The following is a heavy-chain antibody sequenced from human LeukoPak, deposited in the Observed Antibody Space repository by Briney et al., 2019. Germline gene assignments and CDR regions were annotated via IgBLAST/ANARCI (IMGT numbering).Heavy chain of an antibody. CDR3: AREPSGSGGYDY. Sequence: ASVKVSCKASGYTFTGYNMHWVRQAPGQGLEWMAWISPNSGGTNYVQKFQGRVTVTRDTSISTDYMEINGLTSDDTALYYCAREPSGSGGYDYWGQGTLVTVSS. CDR2: ISPNSGGT. CDR1: GYTFTGYN. J-gene: IGHJ4*02. D-gene: IGHD3-10*01. V-gene: IGHV1-2*02.